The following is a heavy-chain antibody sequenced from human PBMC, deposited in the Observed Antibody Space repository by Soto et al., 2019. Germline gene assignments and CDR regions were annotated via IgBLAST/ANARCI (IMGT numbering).Heavy chain of an antibody. D-gene: IGHD3-22*01. CDR1: GGTFSRYT. CDR3: ARDGTLYDSSAYYYLY. CDR2: IAPMFGTP. Sequence: SVKVSCKASGGTFSRYTITWVRQAPGQGLEWMGGIAPMFGTPNYAQKFQGRVMITADESTSTAYMELSSLRSEDTAMYYCARDGTLYDSSAYYYLYWGQGTLVTVS. J-gene: IGHJ4*02. V-gene: IGHV1-69*13.